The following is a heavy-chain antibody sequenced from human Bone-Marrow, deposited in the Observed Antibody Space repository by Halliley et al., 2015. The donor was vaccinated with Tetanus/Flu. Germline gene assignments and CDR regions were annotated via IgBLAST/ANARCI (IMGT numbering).Heavy chain of an antibody. CDR2: INSDGSIT. J-gene: IGHJ6*02. Sequence: PGKGLVWVSQINSDGSITNHADSVKGRFTISRDNAKNTLYLQMNNLRAEDTAVYYCAKGVDVWGQGTTVTVSS. CDR3: AKGVDV. V-gene: IGHV3-74*01.